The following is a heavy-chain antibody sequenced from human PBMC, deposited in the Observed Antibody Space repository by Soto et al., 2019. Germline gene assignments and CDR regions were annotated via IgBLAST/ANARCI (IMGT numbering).Heavy chain of an antibody. CDR3: AIRGYDLWSGLYP. J-gene: IGHJ5*02. V-gene: IGHV1-3*04. CDR1: GYTFTAYG. Sequence: GASVKVSCKASGYTFTAYGIHWVRQAPGQRLEWMGWINTGNGHTKYSQKFQGRVTITRATSARTAYMELNSLISEETDVYSCAIRGYDLWSGLYPLGQRTRVTVSS. D-gene: IGHD3-3*01. CDR2: INTGNGHT.